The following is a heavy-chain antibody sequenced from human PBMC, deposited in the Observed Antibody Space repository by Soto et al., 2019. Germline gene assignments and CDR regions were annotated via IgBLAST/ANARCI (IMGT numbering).Heavy chain of an antibody. V-gene: IGHV1-18*01. J-gene: IGHJ4*02. CDR2: ISAYNGNT. CDR1: GYTFTSYG. D-gene: IGHD2-2*01. Sequence: QVQLVQSGAEVKKPGASVKVSCKASGYTFTSYGISWVRQAPGQGLEWMGWISAYNGNTNYAQKLQGRVTMTTDTPTSTATRGLGSLRSEDTPWNSCARSMAPAVDLDSGGQGPLVPVSS. CDR3: ARSMAPAVDLDS.